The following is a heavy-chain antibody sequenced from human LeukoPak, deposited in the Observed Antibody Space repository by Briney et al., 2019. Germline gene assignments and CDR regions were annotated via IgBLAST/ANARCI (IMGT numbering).Heavy chain of an antibody. CDR1: GGSISSYY. D-gene: IGHD2-15*01. CDR3: ARELGYCSGSSCYHYFDY. V-gene: IGHV4-59*01. CDR2: IYDSGST. J-gene: IGHJ4*02. Sequence: KPSETLSLTCTVSGGSISSYYWSWLRQSPGKGLEGIGYIYDSGSTNYNPSLKSRVTMSVDTSNNQFSLKLRSVTAADTAVYYCARELGYCSGSSCYHYFDYWGQGTLVTVSS.